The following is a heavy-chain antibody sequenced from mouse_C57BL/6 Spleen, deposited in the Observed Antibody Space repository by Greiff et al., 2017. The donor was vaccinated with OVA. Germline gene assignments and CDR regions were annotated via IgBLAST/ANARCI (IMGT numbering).Heavy chain of an antibody. V-gene: IGHV5-9-1*02. CDR3: TRASITTAPYYFDY. D-gene: IGHD1-1*01. J-gene: IGHJ2*01. Sequence: EVKLVESGAGLVKPGGSLKLSCAASGFTFSSYAMSWVRQTPEKRLEWVAYISSGGDYSYYADTVKGRYTISRDNARNTLYLQMSSLKSEDTAMYYCTRASITTAPYYFDYWGQGTTLTVSS. CDR1: GFTFSSYA. CDR2: ISSGGDYS.